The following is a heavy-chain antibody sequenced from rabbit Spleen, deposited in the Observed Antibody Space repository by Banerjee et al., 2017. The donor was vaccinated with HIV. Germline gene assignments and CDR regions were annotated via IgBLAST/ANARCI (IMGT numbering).Heavy chain of an antibody. V-gene: IGHV1S45*01. D-gene: IGHD3-1*01. J-gene: IGHJ3*01. CDR1: GIDFSSNYY. CDR2: INVGSGSA. Sequence: QQQLEESGGGLVKPGGTLTLTCKASGIDFSSNYYMSWVRQAPGKGPEWIASINVGSGSAYYASWAKGRFTISKTSSTTVTLQMTSLTAADTATYFCARATNGAGYDDLARLDLWGQGTLVTVS. CDR3: ARATNGAGYDDLARLDL.